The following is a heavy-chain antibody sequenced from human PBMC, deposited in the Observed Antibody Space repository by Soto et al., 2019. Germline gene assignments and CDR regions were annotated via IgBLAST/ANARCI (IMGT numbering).Heavy chain of an antibody. CDR1: GFTFGNYW. J-gene: IGHJ4*02. V-gene: IGHV3-74*01. CDR3: VRVGGYYDILTGSFDY. CDR2: INGDGRIT. D-gene: IGHD3-9*01. Sequence: GGSLRLSCAVSGFTFGNYWMHWVRQAPGKGLIWVSRINGDGRITSYADSVEGRFTISRDNAKNSLYLQMNSLRAEDTAVYYCVRVGGYYDILTGSFDYWGQGTLVTVPS.